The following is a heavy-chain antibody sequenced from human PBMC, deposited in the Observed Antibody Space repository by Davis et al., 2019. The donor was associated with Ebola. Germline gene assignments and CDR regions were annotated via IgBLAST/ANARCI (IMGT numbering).Heavy chain of an antibody. D-gene: IGHD5-24*01. CDR2: ISSSGTTI. Sequence: GESLKISCAASGFTFSSYSMNWVRQAPGKGLEWVSYISSSGTTIHYADSVKGRFTISRDNAKNSLYLQMNSLRDEDTAVYYCAKEGGGYNSVFDYWGQGTLVTVSS. CDR1: GFTFSSYS. V-gene: IGHV3-48*02. CDR3: AKEGGGYNSVFDY. J-gene: IGHJ4*02.